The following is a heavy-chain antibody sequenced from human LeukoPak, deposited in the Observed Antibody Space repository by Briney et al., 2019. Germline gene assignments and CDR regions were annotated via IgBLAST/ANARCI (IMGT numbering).Heavy chain of an antibody. CDR2: INHSGST. J-gene: IGHJ6*03. Sequence: SETLSLTCAVYGGSFSGYYWSWIRQPPGKGLEWIGEINHSGSTNYNPSLKSRVTISVDASKYQFSLKLSSVTAADTAVYYCARGGWKPYYYDSSGYTAYYYYYMDVWGKGTTVTVSS. V-gene: IGHV4-34*01. D-gene: IGHD3-22*01. CDR1: GGSFSGYY. CDR3: ARGGWKPYYYDSSGYTAYYYYYMDV.